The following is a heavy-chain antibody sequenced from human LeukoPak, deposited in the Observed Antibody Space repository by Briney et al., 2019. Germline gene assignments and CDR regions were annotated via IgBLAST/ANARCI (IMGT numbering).Heavy chain of an antibody. Sequence: PGGSLRLSCAASGFTFSDYYMSWIRQAPGKGLEWVSYISSSGTTTYYADSVKGRFTISRDNSKNTLYLQMNSLRAEDTAVYYCAKDLPPELRYFDWLKFDYWGQGNLVTVSS. V-gene: IGHV3-11*04. CDR2: ISSSGTTT. CDR3: AKDLPPELRYFDWLKFDY. CDR1: GFTFSDYY. J-gene: IGHJ4*02. D-gene: IGHD3-9*01.